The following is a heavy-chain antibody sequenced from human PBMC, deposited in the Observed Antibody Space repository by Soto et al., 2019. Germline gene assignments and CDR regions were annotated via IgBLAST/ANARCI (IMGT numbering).Heavy chain of an antibody. J-gene: IGHJ6*02. CDR1: GFTFSSYW. CDR2: IKQDGSEK. D-gene: IGHD4-17*01. V-gene: IGHV3-7*05. CDR3: ARDVIYGDYVHYYYGMDV. Sequence: GGSLRLSCAASGFTFSSYWMSWVRQAPGKGLEWVANIKQDGSEKYYVDSVKGRFTISRDNAKNSLYLQMNSLRAEDTAVYYCARDVIYGDYVHYYYGMDVWGQGTTVTVSS.